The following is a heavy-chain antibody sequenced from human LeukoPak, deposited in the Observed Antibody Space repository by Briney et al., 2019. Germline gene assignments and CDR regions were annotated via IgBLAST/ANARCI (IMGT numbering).Heavy chain of an antibody. Sequence: PGGSLRLSCAASGFTFSSYGMHWVRQAPGKGLEWVTVIWYDGSNKYYADSVKGRFTISRDNSKNTLYLQMNSLRAEDTAVYYCARDLNLWGRYSYGYGGDYWGQGTLVTVSS. V-gene: IGHV3-33*01. CDR3: ARDLNLWGRYSYGYGGDY. CDR2: IWYDGSNK. J-gene: IGHJ4*02. D-gene: IGHD5-18*01. CDR1: GFTFSSYG.